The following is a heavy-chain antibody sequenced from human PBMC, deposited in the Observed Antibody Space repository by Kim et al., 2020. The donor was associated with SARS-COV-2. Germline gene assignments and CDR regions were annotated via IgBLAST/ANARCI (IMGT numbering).Heavy chain of an antibody. CDR3: ARWVRHVETPIHPAGRAAFDV. Sequence: SQTLSLTCVISGDSVSNGGSSWNWIRQSPSRGLEWLGLTSYRSMWQNYYAVSVKGRITINPDTSKNQFFLQLNSVTPDDTAIYYCARWVRHVETPIHPAGRAAFDVWGQGTTVTVSS. D-gene: IGHD5-18*01. CDR2: TSYRSMWQN. CDR1: GDSVSNGGSS. V-gene: IGHV6-1*01. J-gene: IGHJ6*02.